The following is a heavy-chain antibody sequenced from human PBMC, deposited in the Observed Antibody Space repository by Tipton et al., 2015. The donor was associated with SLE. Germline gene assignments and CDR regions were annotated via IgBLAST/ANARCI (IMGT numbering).Heavy chain of an antibody. Sequence: SLRLSCAASGFTFSSYWMSWVRQAPGKGLEWVADIKQDGSEKYYVDSVKGRFTISRDNSKNTLYLQMNSLRAEDTAVYYCARGQGSYLDYWGQGTLVTVSS. V-gene: IGHV3-7*01. CDR2: IKQDGSEK. CDR3: ARGQGSYLDY. D-gene: IGHD3-10*01. CDR1: GFTFSSYW. J-gene: IGHJ4*02.